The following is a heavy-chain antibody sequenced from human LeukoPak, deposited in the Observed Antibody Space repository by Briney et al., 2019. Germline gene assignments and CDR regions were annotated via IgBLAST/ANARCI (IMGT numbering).Heavy chain of an antibody. CDR3: AKHGSSTGSGRHYFDS. CDR1: GFTFSNYV. J-gene: IGHJ4*02. CDR2: ISDGGSGT. V-gene: IGHV3-23*01. D-gene: IGHD2-15*01. Sequence: GGSLRLPCAASGFTFSNYVLNWVRQPPGKGLEWVSGISDGGSGTYYADSVKGRFTISRDNSKNTLYLQMNSLRAEDTAVYYCAKHGSSTGSGRHYFDSWGQGTLVTVSS.